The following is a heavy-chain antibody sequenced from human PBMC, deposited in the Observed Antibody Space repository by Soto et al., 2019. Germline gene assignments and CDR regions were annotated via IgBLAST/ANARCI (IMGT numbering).Heavy chain of an antibody. J-gene: IGHJ5*02. Sequence: PSETLSLTCAVSGGSISSGGYSWSWIRQPPGKGLEWIGYIYHSGSTNYNPSLKSRVTISVDTSKNQFSLKLSSVTAADTAVYYCASVDSSGWYFWFDPWGQGTLVTVSS. CDR3: ASVDSSGWYFWFDP. CDR2: IYHSGST. V-gene: IGHV4-30-2*01. D-gene: IGHD6-19*01. CDR1: GGSISSGGYS.